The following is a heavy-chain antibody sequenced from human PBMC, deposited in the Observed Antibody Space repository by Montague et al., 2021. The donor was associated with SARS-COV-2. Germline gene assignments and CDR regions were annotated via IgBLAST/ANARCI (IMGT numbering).Heavy chain of an antibody. Sequence: SETLSLTCTVSAGSINNHYWSWILQTPGKELEWIAYVYFSGTASYNPSLKSRVTISVYTSRNQFSLQLTSVTAADTAVYYCARRPSSGWSFDYWGQGTQVAVSS. D-gene: IGHD6-19*01. J-gene: IGHJ4*02. CDR2: VYFSGTA. CDR3: ARRPSSGWSFDY. V-gene: IGHV4-59*08. CDR1: AGSINNHY.